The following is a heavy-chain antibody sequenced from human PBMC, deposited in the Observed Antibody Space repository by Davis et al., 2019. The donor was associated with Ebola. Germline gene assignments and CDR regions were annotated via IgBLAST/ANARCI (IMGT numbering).Heavy chain of an antibody. Sequence: GESLKISCKGSGYSFTSYWISWVRQMPGKGLEWMGKIDPSDSYTMYSPSFQGHVTISTDKSITSVYLQWSSLKASDTAMYYCTRHQRGSYGSGSYNWFDPWGQGTLVTVSS. CDR3: TRHQRGSYGSGSYNWFDP. J-gene: IGHJ5*02. CDR2: IDPSDSYT. V-gene: IGHV5-10-1*01. D-gene: IGHD3-10*01. CDR1: GYSFTSYW.